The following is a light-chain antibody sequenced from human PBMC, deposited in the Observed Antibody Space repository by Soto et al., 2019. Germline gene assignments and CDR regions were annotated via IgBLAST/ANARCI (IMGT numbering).Light chain of an antibody. CDR3: ASWDDRLGAVI. V-gene: IGLV1-47*02. CDR1: SSNISGTNY. J-gene: IGLJ2*01. CDR2: SNN. Sequence: QSVLAQPPSASGTPGQKVFISCSGSSSNISGTNYAYWYQQLPGAAPKLLMHSNNLRPSGVPERISGSKFGTAASLAISGLRSEDEAVDYCASWDDRLGAVIFGGGTKATVL.